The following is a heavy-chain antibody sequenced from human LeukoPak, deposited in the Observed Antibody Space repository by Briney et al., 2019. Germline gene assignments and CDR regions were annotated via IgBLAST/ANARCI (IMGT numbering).Heavy chain of an antibody. D-gene: IGHD3-16*02. CDR1: GGSFSGYY. V-gene: IGHV4-34*01. Sequence: SETLSLTCAVYGGSFSGYYWSWIRQPPGKGLEWIGEINHSGSTNYNPSLKSRVTISVDTSKNQFSLKLSSVTAADTAVYYCARRSTHYDYVWGSYRYPGAFDIWGQGTMVTVSS. J-gene: IGHJ3*02. CDR2: INHSGST. CDR3: ARRSTHYDYVWGSYRYPGAFDI.